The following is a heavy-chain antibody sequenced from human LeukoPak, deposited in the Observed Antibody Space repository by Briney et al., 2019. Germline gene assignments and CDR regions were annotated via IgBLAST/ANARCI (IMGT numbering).Heavy chain of an antibody. V-gene: IGHV1-2*02. CDR2: INCSSGGT. Sequence: ASVKVSCKGSGYTFTGYYIHWMRQAPGQGLEWMGWINCSSGGTNYAQKFQGRVTMTRDTSISTAYMELNRLRSDDTAVYYCAIVIVPADWGQGTLVTVSS. CDR1: GYTFTGYY. J-gene: IGHJ4*02. CDR3: AIVIVPAD. D-gene: IGHD2-2*01.